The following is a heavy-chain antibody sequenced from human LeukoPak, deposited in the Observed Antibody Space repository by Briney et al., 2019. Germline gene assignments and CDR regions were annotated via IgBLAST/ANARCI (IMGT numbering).Heavy chain of an antibody. CDR2: MSPNSGNT. CDR1: GYTFTSYD. J-gene: IGHJ5*02. CDR3: ARVEVYCSSTSCYLGYNWFDP. D-gene: IGHD2-2*01. V-gene: IGHV1-8*01. Sequence: ASVKVSCKASGYTFTSYDINWVRQATGQGLEWMGWMSPNSGNTGYAQKFQGRVTMTRNTSISTAYMELSSLRSEDTAVYYCARVEVYCSSTSCYLGYNWFDPWGQGTLVTVSS.